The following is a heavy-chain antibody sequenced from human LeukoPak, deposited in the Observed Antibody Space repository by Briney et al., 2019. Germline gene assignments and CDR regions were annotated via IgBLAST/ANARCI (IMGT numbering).Heavy chain of an antibody. CDR3: GRGGSGSYYYYFYYMDV. CDR1: GFTFSSYG. V-gene: IGHV3-33*01. CDR2: IWYDGSNK. J-gene: IGHJ6*03. D-gene: IGHD5-12*01. Sequence: GGFLRLSCAASGFTFSSYGMHWVRQAPGKGLEWVADIWYDGSNKYYADSVKGRFTISRDNSKNTLYLQMNSLRAEDTAVYYCGRGGSGSYYYYFYYMDVWGKGTTVTVSS.